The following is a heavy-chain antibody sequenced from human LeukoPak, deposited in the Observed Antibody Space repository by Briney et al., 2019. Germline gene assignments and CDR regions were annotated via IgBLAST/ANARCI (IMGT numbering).Heavy chain of an antibody. Sequence: PGGSLRLSWAAAGFTFSDYYMSWISQAPRKGRGWVGFIRNKAYGGTAEYAASVKGRFTISRDDSTTLAYLQMNSLKTEDTAVYYCTREKRYFDWFQADYWGQGTLVTVSS. CDR3: TREKRYFDWFQADY. D-gene: IGHD3-9*01. CDR2: IRNKAYGGTA. V-gene: IGHV3-71*01. J-gene: IGHJ4*02. CDR1: GFTFSDYY.